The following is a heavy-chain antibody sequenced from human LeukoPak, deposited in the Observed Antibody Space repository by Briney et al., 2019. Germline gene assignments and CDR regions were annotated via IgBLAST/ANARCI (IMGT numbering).Heavy chain of an antibody. CDR1: GYTFTSYD. Sequence: GASVKVSCKASGYTFTSYDINWVRQATGQGLEWMGWMNPNSGNTGYAQKFQGRVTVTRNTSISTAYMELRSLRSDDTAVYYCARELLGGYPMGYWGQGTLVTVSS. D-gene: IGHD3-10*01. V-gene: IGHV1-8*01. J-gene: IGHJ4*02. CDR3: ARELLGGYPMGY. CDR2: MNPNSGNT.